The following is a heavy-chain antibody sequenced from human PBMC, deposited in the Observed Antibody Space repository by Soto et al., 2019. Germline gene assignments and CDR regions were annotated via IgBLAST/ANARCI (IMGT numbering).Heavy chain of an antibody. D-gene: IGHD2-15*01. CDR1: GFIFKDFA. J-gene: IGHJ5*02. CDR3: TKGDSSGYFDPLAGYSTADH. Sequence: EVQLFESGGGLVEPGESLRLSCAASGFIFKDFAIRWVRQAPGKGLEWVSTITTSDAITYYADSVWGRFSITRDNSAFILFLQMGRLGGEDTGTYYCTKGDSSGYFDPLAGYSTADHWGQGTLVTVSS. V-gene: IGHV3-23*01. CDR2: ITTSDAIT.